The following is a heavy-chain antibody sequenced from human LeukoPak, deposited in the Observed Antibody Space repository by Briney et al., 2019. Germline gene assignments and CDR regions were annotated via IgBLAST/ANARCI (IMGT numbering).Heavy chain of an antibody. CDR3: ATLQNWFDP. Sequence: GGSLRLSCAASGFTFSSYEMNWVRQAPGKGLEWVSSISSSSSYIYYADSVKGRFTISRDNAKNSLYLQMNSLRAEDTAVYYCATLQNWFDPWGQGTLVTVSS. CDR1: GFTFSSYE. V-gene: IGHV3-21*01. J-gene: IGHJ5*02. D-gene: IGHD5-24*01. CDR2: ISSSSSYI.